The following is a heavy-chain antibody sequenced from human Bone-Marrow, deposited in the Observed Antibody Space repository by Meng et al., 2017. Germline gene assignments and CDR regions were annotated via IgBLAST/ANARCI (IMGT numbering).Heavy chain of an antibody. D-gene: IGHD2-15*01. V-gene: IGHV4-39*07. CDR3: ARDRDCSGGSCYYYYGMDV. CDR2: IYYSGNT. Sequence: SETLSLTCTVYGGSISSSSYYWGWIRQPPGQGLEWIGSIYYSGNTYYNPSLKSRVTISVDTSQNQFSLKLSSVTAADTAVYYCARDRDCSGGSCYYYYGMDVWGQGTTVTVSS. CDR1: GGSISSSSYY. J-gene: IGHJ6*02.